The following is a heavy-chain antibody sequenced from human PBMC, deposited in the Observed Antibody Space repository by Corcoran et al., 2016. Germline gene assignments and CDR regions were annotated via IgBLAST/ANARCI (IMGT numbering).Heavy chain of an antibody. CDR2: IHYSGTT. D-gene: IGHD3-10*01. Sequence: QVQLQESGPGLVKPSETLSLTCTVSGASISSYYWSWIRQPPGKGLEWIGYIHYSGTTNYNTSLKSRVTISLDRSKDQFSRKLSSVTDEDTAVYYCVREGGDSGSGKYYFHYWGQGILVTVSS. J-gene: IGHJ4*02. CDR1: GASISSYY. CDR3: VREGGDSGSGKYYFHY. V-gene: IGHV4-59*01.